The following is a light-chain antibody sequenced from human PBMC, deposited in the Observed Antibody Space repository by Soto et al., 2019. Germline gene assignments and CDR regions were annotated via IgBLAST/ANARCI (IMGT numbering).Light chain of an antibody. V-gene: IGKV1-33*01. J-gene: IGKJ5*01. CDR2: DAS. Sequence: DIQMTQSPSSLSAFVGDRVTITCKASQDINKNLIWYQQKPGKAPKLLIYDASDLETGVPSRFSGSGSGTGFTFTISSLQPEDFATYYCQQYESLPLTFGQGTRLEIK. CDR3: QQYESLPLT. CDR1: QDINKN.